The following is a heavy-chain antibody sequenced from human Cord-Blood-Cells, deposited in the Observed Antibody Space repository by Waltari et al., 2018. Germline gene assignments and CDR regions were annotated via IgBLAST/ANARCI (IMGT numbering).Heavy chain of an antibody. J-gene: IGHJ4*02. CDR3: ARGKEIFPDY. Sequence: QVQLQQWGAGLLKPSETLSLTCAVYGGSFSGYYWSWIRQPPGKGLEWIGEINHSGSTNNNPSLKSRVTISVDTSKNQFSLKLSSVTAADTAVYYCARGKEIFPDYWGQGTLVTVSS. D-gene: IGHD3-9*01. CDR2: INHSGST. CDR1: GGSFSGYY. V-gene: IGHV4-34*01.